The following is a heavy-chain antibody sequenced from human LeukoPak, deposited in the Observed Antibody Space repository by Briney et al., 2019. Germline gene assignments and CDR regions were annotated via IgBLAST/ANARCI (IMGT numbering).Heavy chain of an antibody. D-gene: IGHD5-18*01. CDR1: GGSISSSTYY. CDR3: ARWQDTAMVTMYFDY. V-gene: IGHV4-39*07. J-gene: IGHJ4*02. Sequence: PSETPSLTCTVSGGSISSSTYYWGWIRQPPWKGLEWIGSIYYSGSTYYNPSLKSRVTISVDTSKNQFSLKLSSVTAADTAVYYCARWQDTAMVTMYFDYWGQGALVTVSS. CDR2: IYYSGST.